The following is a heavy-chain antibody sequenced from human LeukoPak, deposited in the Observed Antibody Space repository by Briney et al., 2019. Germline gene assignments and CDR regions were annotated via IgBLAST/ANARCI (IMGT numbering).Heavy chain of an antibody. J-gene: IGHJ5*02. Sequence: SETLSLTCAVSGYSISSGYYWGWIRQPPGKGLEWIGSIYHSGSTYYNPSLKSRVTISVDTSKHQFSLKLSSVTAADTAVYYCARSQWTNYDFWSGYYTSNWLDPWGQGTLVTVSS. D-gene: IGHD3-3*01. CDR1: GYSISSGYY. V-gene: IGHV4-38-2*01. CDR3: ARSQWTNYDFWSGYYTSNWLDP. CDR2: IYHSGST.